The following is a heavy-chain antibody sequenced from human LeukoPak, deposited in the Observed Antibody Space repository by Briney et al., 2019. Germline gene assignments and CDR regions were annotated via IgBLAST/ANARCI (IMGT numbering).Heavy chain of an antibody. V-gene: IGHV3-48*03. Sequence: GGSLRLSCAASGFTFSSYEINWVRQAPGKGLEWVSYISSSGSTIYYADSVKGRFTISRDNAKNSLYLQMNSLRAEDTAVYYCAREGDGQYYFDYWGQGTLVTVSS. D-gene: IGHD5-24*01. CDR3: AREGDGQYYFDY. CDR2: ISSSGSTI. CDR1: GFTFSSYE. J-gene: IGHJ4*02.